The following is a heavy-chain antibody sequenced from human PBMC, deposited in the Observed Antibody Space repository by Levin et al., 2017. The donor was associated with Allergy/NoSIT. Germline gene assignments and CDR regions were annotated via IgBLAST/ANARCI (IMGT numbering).Heavy chain of an antibody. D-gene: IGHD1-1*01. CDR1: GFTFSGSA. J-gene: IGHJ4*02. CDR3: TRFDSPPATTGTIGY. V-gene: IGHV3-73*01. Sequence: GESLKISCAASGFTFSGSAMHWVRQASGKGLEWVGRIRSKANSYATAYAASVKGRFTISRDDSKNTAYLQMNSLKTEDTAVYYCTRFDSPPATTGTIGYWGQGTLVTVSS. CDR2: IRSKANSYAT.